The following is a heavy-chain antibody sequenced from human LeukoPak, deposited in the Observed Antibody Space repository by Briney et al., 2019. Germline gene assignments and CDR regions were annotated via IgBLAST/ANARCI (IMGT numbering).Heavy chain of an antibody. CDR2: INHSGST. V-gene: IGHV4-34*01. D-gene: IGHD5-12*01. CDR1: GGSFSGYY. CDR3: ARGGGSYGSWLTTPFDP. Sequence: SETLSLTCAVYGGSFSGYYWSWIRQPPGKGLEWIGEINHSGSTNYNPSLKSRVTISVDTSKNQFSLKLSSVTAADTAVYYCARGGGSYGSWLTTPFDPWGQGTLVTVSS. J-gene: IGHJ5*02.